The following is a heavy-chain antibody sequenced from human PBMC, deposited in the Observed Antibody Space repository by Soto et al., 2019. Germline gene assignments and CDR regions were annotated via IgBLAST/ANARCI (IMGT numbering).Heavy chain of an antibody. J-gene: IGHJ4*02. CDR3: ARDWRYSSGLDY. Sequence: QVQLVQSGAEVMRPGASVKVSCKASGFTFTTFFMHWLRQAPGQGLEWMGIISPGGDVTAYAEKFKGRVTVTKDTSTTTLYMELSSLSSEDTAVDYCARDWRYSSGLDYWGQGTLVTVSS. CDR2: ISPGGDVT. V-gene: IGHV1-46*01. CDR1: GFTFTTFF. D-gene: IGHD6-19*01.